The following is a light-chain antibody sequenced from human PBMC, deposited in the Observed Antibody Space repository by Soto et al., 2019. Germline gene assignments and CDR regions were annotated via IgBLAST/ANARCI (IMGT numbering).Light chain of an antibody. V-gene: IGLV1-40*01. Sequence: QSVLTQPPSVSGAPGQRVTISCTGNSANIGAGYDVHWYQQDPGRAPRLVIFRNNNRPSGVPDRFSASKSATSASLAITGLQTEEEADYYCRSSDSSVSSVIFGGGTKLTVL. CDR3: RSSDSSVSSVI. CDR1: SANIGAGYD. J-gene: IGLJ2*01. CDR2: RNN.